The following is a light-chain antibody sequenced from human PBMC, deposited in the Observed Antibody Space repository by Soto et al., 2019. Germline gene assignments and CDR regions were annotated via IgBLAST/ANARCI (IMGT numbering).Light chain of an antibody. CDR3: AAGDGSLSGVV. Sequence: QSVLTQPPSASGTPGQRVTISCSGSSSNIGSNYVFWYQHLPGTAPKLLIYRNNQRPSGVPDRSSGSKSGTSASLAISGLRSEDETDYYCAAGDGSLSGVVFGGGTKVTVL. V-gene: IGLV1-47*01. CDR2: RNN. J-gene: IGLJ2*01. CDR1: SSNIGSNY.